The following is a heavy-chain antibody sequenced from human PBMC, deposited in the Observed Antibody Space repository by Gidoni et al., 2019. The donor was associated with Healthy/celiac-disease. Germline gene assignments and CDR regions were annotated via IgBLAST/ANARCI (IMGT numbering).Heavy chain of an antibody. Sequence: QLQLQESGSGLVKPSQTLSLTCAVSGGSISSGGYSWSWIRQPTEKGLEWIGYIYHSGSTYYNPSLKSRVTISVDRSKNQFSLKLSSVTAADTAVYYCARATGTTNNWFDPWGQGTLVTVSS. J-gene: IGHJ5*02. CDR1: GGSISSGGYS. V-gene: IGHV4-30-2*01. CDR3: ARATGTTNNWFDP. D-gene: IGHD1-7*01. CDR2: IYHSGST.